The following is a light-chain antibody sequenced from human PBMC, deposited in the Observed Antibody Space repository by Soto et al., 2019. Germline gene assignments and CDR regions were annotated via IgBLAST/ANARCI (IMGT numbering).Light chain of an antibody. V-gene: IGLV2-14*01. Sequence: QSALTQPASVSGSPGQSITISCTGTSSDVGDYDYVSWYQQYAGKAPKMMIYEVSNRPSGVSNRFSGSKSGNPASLTISGLQAEDEADYYCSSYRSSNTLLFGGGTKLTVL. CDR1: SSDVGDYDY. CDR3: SSYRSSNTLL. CDR2: EVS. J-gene: IGLJ2*01.